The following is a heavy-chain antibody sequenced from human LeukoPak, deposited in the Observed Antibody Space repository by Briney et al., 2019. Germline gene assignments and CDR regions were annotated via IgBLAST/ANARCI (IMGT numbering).Heavy chain of an antibody. Sequence: PGGSLRLSRAASGFIFSSYSMNWVRQAPGKGLEWVAFIRYDGSNKYYADSVKGRFTISRDNSKNTLYLQMNSLRAEDTAVYYCARDNRDGYYDSSGYNFDYWGQGTLVTVSS. CDR2: IRYDGSNK. D-gene: IGHD3-22*01. V-gene: IGHV3-30*02. CDR1: GFIFSSYS. CDR3: ARDNRDGYYDSSGYNFDY. J-gene: IGHJ4*02.